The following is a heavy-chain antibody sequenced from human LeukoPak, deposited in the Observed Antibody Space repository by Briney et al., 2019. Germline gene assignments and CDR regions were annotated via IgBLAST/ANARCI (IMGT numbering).Heavy chain of an antibody. Sequence: GESLKISCKGSGYSFTSYWIGWVRHMRGKGLEWIGINYPGDSDTRYSPSFQGQVTISADKSISTAYLQWSSLKASDTAMYYCARGSLGYYGSGSYYKGTFYFDYWGQGTLVTVSS. CDR3: ARGSLGYYGSGSYYKGTFYFDY. V-gene: IGHV5-51*01. D-gene: IGHD3-10*01. J-gene: IGHJ4*02. CDR2: NYPGDSDT. CDR1: GYSFTSYW.